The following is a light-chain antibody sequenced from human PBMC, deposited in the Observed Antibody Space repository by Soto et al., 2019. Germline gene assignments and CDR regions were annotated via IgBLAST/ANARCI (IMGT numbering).Light chain of an antibody. Sequence: QYALTQPPSASGSPGQSVTISCTGTSSDVGGYKYVSWYQQHPGKAPKLMIYEVSKRPSGVPDRFSGSKSGNTASLTVSGLQAEDEADYYCSSLGVFGTGTKLTVL. V-gene: IGLV2-8*01. J-gene: IGLJ1*01. CDR2: EVS. CDR1: SSDVGGYKY. CDR3: SSLGV.